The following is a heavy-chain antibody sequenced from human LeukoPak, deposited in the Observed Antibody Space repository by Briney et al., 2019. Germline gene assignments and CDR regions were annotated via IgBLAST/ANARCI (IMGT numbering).Heavy chain of an antibody. CDR1: GSSVNNGPYY. CDR2: ISYTGGT. CDR3: ARIIVGASFDY. V-gene: IGHV4-31*03. J-gene: IGHJ4*02. Sequence: SETLSLTCTVSGSSVNNGPYYWSWIRQHPGKGLEWIGYISYTGGTYYNPSLESRVSMSVDTSKNQFSLKLSSVTAADTAMYYCARIIVGASFDYWGQGTLVIVSS. D-gene: IGHD1-26*01.